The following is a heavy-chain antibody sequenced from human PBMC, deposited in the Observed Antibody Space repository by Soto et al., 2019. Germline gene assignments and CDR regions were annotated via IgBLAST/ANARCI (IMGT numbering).Heavy chain of an antibody. D-gene: IGHD6-19*01. CDR2: IYYSGST. J-gene: IGHJ4*02. CDR1: GGSISSYY. CDR3: ASSIAVVYFDY. V-gene: IGHV4-59*01. Sequence: KTSETLSLTCTVSGGSISSYYWSWIRQPPGKGLEWIGYIYYSGSTNYNPSLKSRVTISVDTSKNQFSLKLSSVTAADTAVYYCASSIAVVYFDYWGQGTLVTVSS.